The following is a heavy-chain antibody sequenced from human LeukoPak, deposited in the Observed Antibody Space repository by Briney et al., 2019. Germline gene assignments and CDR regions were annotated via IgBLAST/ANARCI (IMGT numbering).Heavy chain of an antibody. CDR2: IYTSGST. CDR1: GGSISSGSYY. Sequence: SETLSLTCTVSGGSISSGSYYWSWIRQPAGKGLEWIGRIYTSGSTNYNPSLKSRVTISVDTSKNQFSLKLSPVTAADTAVYYCARGAINYDFWSGSVMDVWGKGTTVTVSS. J-gene: IGHJ6*03. V-gene: IGHV4-61*02. CDR3: ARGAINYDFWSGSVMDV. D-gene: IGHD3-3*01.